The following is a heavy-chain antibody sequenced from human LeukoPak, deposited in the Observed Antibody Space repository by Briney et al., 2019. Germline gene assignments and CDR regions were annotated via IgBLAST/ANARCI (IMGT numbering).Heavy chain of an antibody. CDR1: GFTFSSYS. CDR2: ISSSSSYI. J-gene: IGHJ4*02. D-gene: IGHD6-6*01. Sequence: GGSLRPSCAASGFTFSSYSMNWVRQAPGKGLEWVSSISSSSSYIYYADSVKGRFTISRDNAKNSLYLQMNSLRAEDMAVYYCARGGHSSASYDYWGQGTLVTVSS. CDR3: ARGGHSSASYDY. V-gene: IGHV3-21*01.